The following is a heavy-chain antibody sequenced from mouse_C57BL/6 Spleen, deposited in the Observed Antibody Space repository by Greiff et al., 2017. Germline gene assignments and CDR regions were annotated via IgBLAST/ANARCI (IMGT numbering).Heavy chain of an antibody. Sequence: QVQLQQSGAELMKPGASVKLSCKATGYTFPGYCIEWVKQRPGHGLEWFGEILPGSGSTNYNEKFKGKAPFTADPSSNTADMQRSSLTTEDSAMYYCARATPSYYAKDYGGQGTSVTVSA. D-gene: IGHD1-1*01. V-gene: IGHV1-9*01. CDR3: ARATPSYYAKDY. J-gene: IGHJ4*01. CDR1: GYTFPGYC. CDR2: ILPGSGST.